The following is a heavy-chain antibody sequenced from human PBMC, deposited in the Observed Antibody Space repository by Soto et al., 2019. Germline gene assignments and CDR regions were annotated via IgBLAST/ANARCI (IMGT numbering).Heavy chain of an antibody. CDR1: GFTFSSYS. J-gene: IGHJ4*02. Sequence: EVQLVESGGGLVKPGGSLRLSCAASGFTFSSYSMNWVRQAPGKGLEWVSSISSSSSYIYYADSVKGRFTISRDNAKNSLYLQMNSLRAEDTAVYYCARDPRGIMGYSSSTLFDYWGQGTLVTVSS. CDR3: ARDPRGIMGYSSSTLFDY. CDR2: ISSSSSYI. D-gene: IGHD6-6*01. V-gene: IGHV3-21*01.